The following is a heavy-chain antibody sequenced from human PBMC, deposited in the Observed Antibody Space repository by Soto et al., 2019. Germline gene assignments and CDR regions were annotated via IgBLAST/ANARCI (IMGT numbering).Heavy chain of an antibody. CDR1: GFTFSSYA. V-gene: IGHV3-23*01. J-gene: IGHJ6*02. CDR3: AKILFPSILTGSTAMDV. Sequence: GGSLRLSCAASGFTFSSYAMSWVRQAPGKGLEWVSAISGSGGSTYYADSVKGRFTISRDNSKNTLYLQMNSLRAEDTAVYYCAKILFPSILTGSTAMDVWGQATTVTVSS. CDR2: ISGSGGST. D-gene: IGHD3-9*01.